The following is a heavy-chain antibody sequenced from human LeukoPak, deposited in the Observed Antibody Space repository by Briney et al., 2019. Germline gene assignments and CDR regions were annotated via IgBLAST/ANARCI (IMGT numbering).Heavy chain of an antibody. CDR3: AKQGYTYAIDY. Sequence: GGSLRLSCAASGFTFSSYWMHWVRQAPGKGLVWVSRINTDGSSTNYADSVKGRFTISRDNAKNTPYLQMNSLRAEDTAVYYCAKQGYTYAIDYWGQGTLVTVSS. V-gene: IGHV3-74*01. CDR2: INTDGSST. D-gene: IGHD5-18*01. J-gene: IGHJ4*02. CDR1: GFTFSSYW.